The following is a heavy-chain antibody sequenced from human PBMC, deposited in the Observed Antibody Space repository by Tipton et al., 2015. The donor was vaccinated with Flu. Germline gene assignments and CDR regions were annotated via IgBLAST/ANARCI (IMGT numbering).Heavy chain of an antibody. D-gene: IGHD2-21*01. Sequence: SLRLSCVASGFTFSDYWMHWVRQAPGKGLVWVSRIISDGSSTSYADSVKGRFTMSRDNGKNTLYLEMNSLRVEDTAMYYCARDAAYSPDYWGQGTLVTVSS. J-gene: IGHJ4*02. CDR1: GFTFSDYW. CDR2: IISDGSST. CDR3: ARDAAYSPDY. V-gene: IGHV3-74*01.